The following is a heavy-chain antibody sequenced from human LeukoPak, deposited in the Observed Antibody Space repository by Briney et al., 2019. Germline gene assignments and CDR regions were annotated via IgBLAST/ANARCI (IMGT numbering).Heavy chain of an antibody. D-gene: IGHD1-26*01. CDR3: AKGSGSYYSPFDY. CDR1: GFIFNSYG. J-gene: IGHJ4*02. Sequence: GGSLRLSCAASGFIFNSYGMHWVRQAPGKGLEWVAVISYDGNNKYYADSVKGRFTISRDNSKNTLYLQMNSLRAEDTALYYCAKGSGSYYSPFDYWGQGTLVTVSS. V-gene: IGHV3-30*18. CDR2: ISYDGNNK.